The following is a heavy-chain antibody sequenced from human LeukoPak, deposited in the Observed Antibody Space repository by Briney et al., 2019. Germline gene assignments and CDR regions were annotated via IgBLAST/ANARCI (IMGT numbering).Heavy chain of an antibody. J-gene: IGHJ3*02. D-gene: IGHD3-10*01. CDR1: GGTFSSYA. Sequence: SVKVSCKASGGTFSSYAISWVRQAPGQGLEWMGGIIPIFGTANYAQKFQGRVTITADESTSTAYMELSSLRSEDTAVYYCAAAGTSITMVRGVLDAFDIWGQGTMVTVSS. V-gene: IGHV1-69*13. CDR2: IIPIFGTA. CDR3: AAAGTSITMVRGVLDAFDI.